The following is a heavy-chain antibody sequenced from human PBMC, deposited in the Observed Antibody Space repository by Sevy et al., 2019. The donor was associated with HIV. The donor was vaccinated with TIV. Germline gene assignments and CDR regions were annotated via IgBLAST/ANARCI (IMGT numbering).Heavy chain of an antibody. D-gene: IGHD6-19*01. Sequence: SQTVSLTCAISGDSVSSTTITWNWIRQSPSRGLEWLGRTYYRSKWFNDFAVSVRGRITTNPDTPKIHFALQLNFVTPEDTAVYYCARAASYTRGWTYKYYFDYWGQGILVTVSS. J-gene: IGHJ4*02. CDR1: GDSVSSTTIT. CDR2: TYYRSKWFN. CDR3: ARAASYTRGWTYKYYFDY. V-gene: IGHV6-1*01.